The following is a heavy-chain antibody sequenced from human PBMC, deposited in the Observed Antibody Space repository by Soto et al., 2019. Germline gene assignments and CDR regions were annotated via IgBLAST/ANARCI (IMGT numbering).Heavy chain of an antibody. D-gene: IGHD2-15*01. CDR3: AEGGGDIVVVVAAPFDY. V-gene: IGHV3-48*01. Sequence: EVQLVESGGGLVQPGGSLRLSCAASGFTFSSYSMNWVRQAPGKGLEWVSYISSSSSTIYYADFVKGRFTISRDNAKNSLYVQMNSLGAEDTAVYYCAEGGGDIVVVVAAPFDYWGQGTLVTVSS. CDR1: GFTFSSYS. J-gene: IGHJ4*02. CDR2: ISSSSSTI.